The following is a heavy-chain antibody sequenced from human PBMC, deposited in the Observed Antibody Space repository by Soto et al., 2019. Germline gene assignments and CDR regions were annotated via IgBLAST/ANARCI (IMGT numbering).Heavy chain of an antibody. CDR1: GFTFSSYA. V-gene: IGHV3-64D*09. J-gene: IGHJ3*02. D-gene: IGHD6-6*01. Sequence: GGSLRLSCSASGFTFSSYAMHWVRQAPGKGLEYVSAISSNGGSTYYADSVKGRFTISRDNSKNTLYLQMSSLRAEDTAVYYWVRSPGIAARDDAFDIWGQGTMVTVSS. CDR2: ISSNGGST. CDR3: VRSPGIAARDDAFDI.